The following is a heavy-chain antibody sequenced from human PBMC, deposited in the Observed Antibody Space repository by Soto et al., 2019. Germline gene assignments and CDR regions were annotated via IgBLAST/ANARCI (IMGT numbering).Heavy chain of an antibody. J-gene: IGHJ4*02. Sequence: PGGALGLLSAASEFTFSVYAGHWVRQAPGKGLVWVSRINSDGSSTSYADSVKGRFTISRDNAKNTLYLQMNSLRAEDTAVYYCARFTDPHPVDYWGQGTLVTVSS. CDR1: EFTFSVYA. CDR3: ARFTDPHPVDY. V-gene: IGHV3-74*01. D-gene: IGHD4-4*01. CDR2: INSDGSST.